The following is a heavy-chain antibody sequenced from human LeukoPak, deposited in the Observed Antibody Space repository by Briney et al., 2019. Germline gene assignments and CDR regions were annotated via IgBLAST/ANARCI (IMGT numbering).Heavy chain of an antibody. V-gene: IGHV1-18*01. D-gene: IGHD1-26*01. J-gene: IGHJ4*02. CDR3: ARGTWETAARPYSFDT. Sequence: GASVKVSCKAFAFTFTCFGINWVRQAPGQGLEWMGWISGYNGDTKYAQKFQGRVTMTTDTSTSTAYMELRSLRSDDTAVYYCARGTWETAARPYSFDTWGQGTLVTVTS. CDR2: ISGYNGDT. CDR1: AFTFTCFG.